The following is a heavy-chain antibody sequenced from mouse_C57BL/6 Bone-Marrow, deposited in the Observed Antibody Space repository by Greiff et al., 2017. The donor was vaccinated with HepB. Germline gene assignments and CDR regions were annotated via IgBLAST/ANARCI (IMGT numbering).Heavy chain of an antibody. CDR1: GYTFTSYW. J-gene: IGHJ1*03. V-gene: IGHV1-72*01. D-gene: IGHD1-1*01. CDR2: IDPNSGGT. Sequence: QVHVKQPGAELVKPGASVKLSCKASGYTFTSYWMHWVKQRPGRGLEWIGRIDPNSGGTKYNEKFKSKATLTVDKPSSTAYMQLSSLTSEDSAVYYCARCDYGSSYWYFDVWGTGTTVTVSS. CDR3: ARCDYGSSYWYFDV.